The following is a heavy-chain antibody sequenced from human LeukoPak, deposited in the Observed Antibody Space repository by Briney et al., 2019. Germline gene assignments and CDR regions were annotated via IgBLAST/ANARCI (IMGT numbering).Heavy chain of an antibody. V-gene: IGHV4-34*01. CDR3: ARNKKGHCSSTTCGSFDY. CDR2: INQSGRI. J-gene: IGHJ4*02. CDR1: GGSFSGYY. D-gene: IGHD2-2*01. Sequence: SETLSLTCAVYGGSFSGYYWSWIRQPPGKGLEWIGEINQSGRINFNPSLKSRVTISADTSKNQFSLKLSSVTAADTAVYYCARNKKGHCSSTTCGSFDYWGQGTLATVSS.